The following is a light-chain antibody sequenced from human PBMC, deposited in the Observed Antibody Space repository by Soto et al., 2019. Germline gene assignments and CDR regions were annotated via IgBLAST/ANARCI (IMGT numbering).Light chain of an antibody. CDR3: QQRSNWPPLT. J-gene: IGKJ4*01. V-gene: IGKV3-11*01. CDR1: QSVSSH. CDR2: DAS. Sequence: EIVLTQSPATLSLSPGERATLSCRASQSVSSHLAWYQQKPGQAPRLLIYDASNRATGIPARFSSSGSGTDFTLPISSLEAEDFAFYYCQQRSNWPPLTFGGGTKVEIK.